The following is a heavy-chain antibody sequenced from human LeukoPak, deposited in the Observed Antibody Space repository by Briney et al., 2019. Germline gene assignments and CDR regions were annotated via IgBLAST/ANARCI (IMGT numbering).Heavy chain of an antibody. Sequence: SETLSLTCTVSGGSIRSYYWSWIRQPPGKGLEWIGYIYYSGTTNYNPSLKSRVTVSVDTSKNQFSLKLSSVTAADTAVYYCTRGSIAYYYMDVWGKGTTVTISS. V-gene: IGHV4-59*01. D-gene: IGHD3-22*01. CDR3: TRGSIAYYYMDV. CDR2: IYYSGTT. CDR1: GGSIRSYY. J-gene: IGHJ6*03.